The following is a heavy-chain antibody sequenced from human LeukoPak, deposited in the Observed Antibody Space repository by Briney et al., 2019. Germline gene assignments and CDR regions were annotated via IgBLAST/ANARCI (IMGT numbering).Heavy chain of an antibody. CDR2: IYHSGRT. D-gene: IGHD1-26*01. CDR1: GGSISSPNW. CDR3: ARVGHNWFDP. Sequence: SGTLSLTCAVPGGSISSPNWWTWVRQPPGKGLEWIGEIYHSGRTNSNPSLESRVIMSVDKSKNQFSLKLTSVTAADTAVYYCARVGHNWFDPWGQGTLVTVSS. J-gene: IGHJ5*02. V-gene: IGHV4-4*02.